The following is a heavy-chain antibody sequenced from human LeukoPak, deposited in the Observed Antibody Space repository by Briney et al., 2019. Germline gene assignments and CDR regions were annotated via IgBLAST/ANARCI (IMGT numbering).Heavy chain of an antibody. CDR1: GFTFSSYA. CDR3: ARHAEWELLSSSS. D-gene: IGHD1-26*01. V-gene: IGHV3-30-3*01. J-gene: IGHJ4*02. CDR2: ISYDGSNK. Sequence: PGGSLRLSCAASGFTFSSYAMHWVRQAPGKGLEWVAVISYDGSNKYYADSVKGRFTISRDNSKNTLYLQMNSLRAEDTAVYYCARHAEWELLSSSSWGQGTLVTVSS.